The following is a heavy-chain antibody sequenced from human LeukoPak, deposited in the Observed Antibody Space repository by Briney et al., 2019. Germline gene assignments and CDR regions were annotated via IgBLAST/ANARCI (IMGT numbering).Heavy chain of an antibody. CDR3: ARGLGIDY. CDR1: GYTFISYG. Sequence: ASVKVSCKASGYTFISYGFSWVRQAPGQGLEWMGWISAYDGNTNSAQKFQGRVIMTTDTSASTAYMELRSLRPDDTAVYYCARGLGIDYWGQGTLVTVSS. D-gene: IGHD1-26*01. V-gene: IGHV1-18*01. J-gene: IGHJ4*02. CDR2: ISAYDGNT.